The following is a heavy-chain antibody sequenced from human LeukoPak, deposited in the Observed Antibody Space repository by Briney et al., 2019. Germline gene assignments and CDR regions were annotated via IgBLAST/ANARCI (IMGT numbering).Heavy chain of an antibody. J-gene: IGHJ6*02. CDR3: AREYYDFWRGWTTIYYYGMDV. D-gene: IGHD3-3*01. V-gene: IGHV3-30-3*01. CDR1: GFTFSSYA. Sequence: PGRSLRLSCAASGFTFSSYAMHWVRQAPGKGLEWVAVISYDGSNKYYADSVKGRFTISRDNSKNTLYLQMNSLRAEDTAVYYCAREYYDFWRGWTTIYYYGMDVWGQGTTVTVSS. CDR2: ISYDGSNK.